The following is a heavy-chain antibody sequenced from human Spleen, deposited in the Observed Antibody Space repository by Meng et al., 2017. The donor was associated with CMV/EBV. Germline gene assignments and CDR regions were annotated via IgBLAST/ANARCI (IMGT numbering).Heavy chain of an antibody. CDR1: GFTFSSFG. CDR2: ISSSSSYI. D-gene: IGHD5-24*01. V-gene: IGHV3-21*01. J-gene: IGHJ6*02. CDR3: ARGINSYYSPYGMDV. Sequence: GESLKISCAASGFTFSSFGMNWVRQAPGKGLEWVSSISSSSSYIYYADSVKGRFTISRDNAKNSLYLQMNSLRAEDTAVYYCARGINSYYSPYGMDVWGQGTAVTVSS.